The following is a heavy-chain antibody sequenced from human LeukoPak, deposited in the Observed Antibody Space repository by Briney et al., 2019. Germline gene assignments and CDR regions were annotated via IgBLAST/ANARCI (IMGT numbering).Heavy chain of an antibody. D-gene: IGHD3-22*01. CDR2: ISGSGGST. J-gene: IGHJ3*02. Sequence: GGSLRLSCAASGFTFSSYAMSWVRQAPGKGLEWVSAISGSGGSTYYADSVKGRFTISRDNSKNTLYLQMNSLRAEDTAVYYCATQPSAYYYGSSGYYYGAFDIWGQGPMVTVSS. CDR3: ATQPSAYYYGSSGYYYGAFDI. V-gene: IGHV3-23*01. CDR1: GFTFSSYA.